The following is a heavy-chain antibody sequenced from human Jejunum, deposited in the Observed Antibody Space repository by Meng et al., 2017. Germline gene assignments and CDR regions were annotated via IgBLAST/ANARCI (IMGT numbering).Heavy chain of an antibody. CDR3: AGYHYDRSNFYGLDV. CDR1: GSTFNNYA. D-gene: IGHD3-22*01. J-gene: IGHJ6*02. Sequence: GGSLRLSCAASGSTFNNYAMSWVRQAPGKGLDWVSLIGLDRITHHSDSVKGRFTISRDHYRSPLYLQMDSLRAEDTAVYYCAGYHYDRSNFYGLDVWGQGTTVTVSS. V-gene: IGHV3-23*01. CDR2: IGLDRIT.